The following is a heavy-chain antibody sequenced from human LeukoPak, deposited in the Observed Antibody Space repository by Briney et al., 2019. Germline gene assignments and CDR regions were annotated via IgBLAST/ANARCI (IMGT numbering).Heavy chain of an antibody. V-gene: IGHV3-74*01. CDR3: PRGGPDSSDYSSRFDY. D-gene: IGHD3-22*01. CDR1: GFTFSNYW. Sequence: GGSLRLSCAASGFTFSNYWMCWVRQAPGKGLEWVSRINSDGSSRHYADSVKGRFTISRDNAKNTLHLQMTSLRAEDTAVYYCPRGGPDSSDYSSRFDYWGRGILVTVSS. CDR2: INSDGSSR. J-gene: IGHJ4*02.